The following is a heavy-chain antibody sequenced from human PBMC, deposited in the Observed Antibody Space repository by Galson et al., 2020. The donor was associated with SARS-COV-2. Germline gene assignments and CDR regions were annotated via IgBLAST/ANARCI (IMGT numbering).Heavy chain of an antibody. CDR3: AREWVDP. V-gene: IGHV3-30*04. CDR1: GFTFSSYS. J-gene: IGHJ5*02. CDR2: ITYDGSDK. Sequence: GGSLRLSCAASGFTFSSYSMHWVRQTPGKGLEWVAVITYDGSDKYYADSVKGRFTISRDNSKNTLYLEMNSLRAEDTAVYYCAREWVDPWGQGTLVTVSS.